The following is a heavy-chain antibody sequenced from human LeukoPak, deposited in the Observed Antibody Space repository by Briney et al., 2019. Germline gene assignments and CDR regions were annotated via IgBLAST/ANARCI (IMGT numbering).Heavy chain of an antibody. CDR2: IYYSGST. D-gene: IGHD3-3*01. Sequence: SETLSLTCIVSGGSISSSSYYWGWIRQPPGKGLEWIGSIYYSGSTYYNPSLKSRVTISVDTSKNQFSLKLSSVTAADTAVYYCARAPVFRTLYYDFWSGYHRYYFDYWGQGTLVTVSS. V-gene: IGHV4-39*07. CDR3: ARAPVFRTLYYDFWSGYHRYYFDY. J-gene: IGHJ4*02. CDR1: GGSISSSSYY.